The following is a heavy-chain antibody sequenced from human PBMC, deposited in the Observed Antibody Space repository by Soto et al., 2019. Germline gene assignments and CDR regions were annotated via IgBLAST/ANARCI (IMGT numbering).Heavy chain of an antibody. CDR1: GFTFSSYA. CDR3: AKDYSSGYDYGWYFDL. V-gene: IGHV3-23*01. Sequence: EVQLLESGGGLVQPGGSLRLSCAASGFTFSSYAMSWVRQAPGKGLEWVSAISGSGGSTYYADSVKGRFTISRDNSKNTLYRQMNSLRAEDTAVYYCAKDYSSGYDYGWYFDLWGRGTLVTVSS. J-gene: IGHJ2*01. CDR2: ISGSGGST. D-gene: IGHD5-12*01.